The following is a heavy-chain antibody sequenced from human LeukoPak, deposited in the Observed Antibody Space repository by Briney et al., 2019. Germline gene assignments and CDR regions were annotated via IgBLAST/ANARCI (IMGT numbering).Heavy chain of an antibody. CDR1: GFTVSSNY. J-gene: IGHJ4*02. D-gene: IGHD3-22*01. V-gene: IGHV3-53*01. CDR3: ARGDDSGYYDYFDY. Sequence: GGSLRLSCAASGFTVSSNYMSWVRQAPGKGLEWVSTIYTGGNTYYAASVKGRFTISRDFSKNTVFLHMNSLRAEDTAMYYCARGDDSGYYDYFDYWGQGALVTVSS. CDR2: IYTGGNT.